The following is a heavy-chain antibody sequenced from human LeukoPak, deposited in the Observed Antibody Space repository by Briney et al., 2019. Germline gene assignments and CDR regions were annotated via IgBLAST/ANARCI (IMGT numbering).Heavy chain of an antibody. CDR2: IYTSGST. J-gene: IGHJ6*03. CDR1: GGSISTYY. Sequence: SETLSLPCTVSGGSISTYYWRWIRQPAGKGLEWIGRIYTSGSTNYNPSLKSRVTMSVDTSKNQFSLKLSSVTAADTAVYYCARDTWGGSGNYYYYYMDVWGKGTTVTVSS. D-gene: IGHD3-10*01. CDR3: ARDTWGGSGNYYYYYMDV. V-gene: IGHV4-4*07.